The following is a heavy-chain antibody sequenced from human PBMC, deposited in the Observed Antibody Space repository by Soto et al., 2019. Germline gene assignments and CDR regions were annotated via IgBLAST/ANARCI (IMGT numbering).Heavy chain of an antibody. CDR3: ARDGTYYGSGSYLGRASFDI. V-gene: IGHV3-48*01. CDR2: ISSSSSTI. D-gene: IGHD3-10*01. J-gene: IGHJ3*02. Sequence: GGSLRLSCAASGFTFSSYSMNWVRQAPGKGLEWVSYISSSSSTIYYADSVKGRFTISRDNAKNSLYLQMNSLRAEDTAVYYCARDGTYYGSGSYLGRASFDIWGQGTMVTVSS. CDR1: GFTFSSYS.